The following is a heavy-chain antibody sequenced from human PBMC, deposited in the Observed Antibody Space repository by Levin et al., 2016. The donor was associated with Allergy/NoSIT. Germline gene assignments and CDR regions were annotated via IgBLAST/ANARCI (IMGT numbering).Heavy chain of an antibody. V-gene: IGHV3-33*01. Sequence: VRQAPGKGLEWVAIIWYDGSDYYYADSVKGRFTISRDNSKKILYLQMISLRAEDTAVYYCARDRGTTSTEGYYFDSWGQGTLVTVSS. CDR3: ARDRGTTSTEGYYFDS. J-gene: IGHJ4*02. D-gene: IGHD1-7*01. CDR2: IWYDGSDY.